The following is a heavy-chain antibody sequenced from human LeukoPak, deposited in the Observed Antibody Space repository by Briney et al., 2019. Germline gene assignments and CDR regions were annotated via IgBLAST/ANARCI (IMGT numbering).Heavy chain of an antibody. CDR3: ARENVEMATGNAFDI. CDR2: INPSGGST. Sequence: ASVKVSCKASGYTFTSYYMHWVRQAPGQGLEWMGIINPSGGSTSYAQKFQGRVTMTRDTSTRTVYMELSSLRSEDTAVYYCARENVEMATGNAFDIWGQGAMVTVSS. CDR1: GYTFTSYY. J-gene: IGHJ3*02. D-gene: IGHD5-24*01. V-gene: IGHV1-46*01.